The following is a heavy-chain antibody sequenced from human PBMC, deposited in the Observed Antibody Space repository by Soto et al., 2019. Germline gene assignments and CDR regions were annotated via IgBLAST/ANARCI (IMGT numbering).Heavy chain of an antibody. D-gene: IGHD3-16*02. Sequence: ASVKVSCKASGYTFTSYTMHWVRQAPGQRLEWMGWINGGNGNTKYSQKFQGRVTFTRDTSASTAYMELSSLTSEDTAVYYCAIVSYVWGSYRYTGYYYDSRGYYFDYWGQGTLVTVSS. CDR2: INGGNGNT. CDR1: GYTFTSYT. J-gene: IGHJ4*02. CDR3: AIVSYVWGSYRYTGYYYDSRGYYFDY. V-gene: IGHV1-3*01.